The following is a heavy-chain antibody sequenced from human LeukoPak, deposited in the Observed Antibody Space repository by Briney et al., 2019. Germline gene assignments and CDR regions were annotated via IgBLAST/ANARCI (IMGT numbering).Heavy chain of an antibody. CDR3: ARGRSITILRGVAISDGFDI. V-gene: IGHV3-21*06. J-gene: IGHJ3*02. D-gene: IGHD3-10*01. Sequence: PGGSLRLSCAASGFTFSSSGMNWVRQAPGKGLEWVSSIATSSDYIYYAGSLKGRFTISRDNAKNSLYLHMNSLRPDDTAVYYCARGRSITILRGVAISDGFDIWGQGTKVTVS. CDR2: IATSSDYI. CDR1: GFTFSSSG.